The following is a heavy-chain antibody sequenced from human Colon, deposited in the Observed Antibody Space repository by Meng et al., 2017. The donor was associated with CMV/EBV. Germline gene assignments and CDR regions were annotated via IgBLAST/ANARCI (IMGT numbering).Heavy chain of an antibody. CDR3: ARVKLFDY. Sequence: SLGLSCAASGFIFSSYYMHWVRQAPGKGLEWVSSISSSSMYISYADSVKGRFTISRDNAKNSVYLQMNSLRAEDTAVYYCARVKLFDYWGQGTLVTVSS. J-gene: IGHJ4*02. CDR1: GFIFSSYY. CDR2: ISSSSMYI. V-gene: IGHV3-21*01.